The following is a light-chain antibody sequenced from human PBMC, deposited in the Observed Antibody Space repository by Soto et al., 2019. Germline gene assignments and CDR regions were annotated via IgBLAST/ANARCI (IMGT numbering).Light chain of an antibody. Sequence: EIVLTQSPATLSLSPGERATLSCRASQSVSSYLAWYQQKAGQAPRRLIYDASNRATIITARFSASGSAQDFTLTICIPDPNDFLISFCPNRSIWALSFGKG. CDR3: PNRSIWALS. CDR1: QSVSSY. J-gene: IGKJ5*01. V-gene: IGKV3-11*01. CDR2: DAS.